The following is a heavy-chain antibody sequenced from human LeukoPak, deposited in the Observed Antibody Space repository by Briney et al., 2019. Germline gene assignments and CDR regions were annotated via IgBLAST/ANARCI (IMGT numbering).Heavy chain of an antibody. CDR2: INHSGST. V-gene: IGHV4-34*01. Sequence: SETLSLTCAVYGGSFSGYYWSWIRQPPGKGLEWIGEINHSGSTNYNPALKSRVTISVDTYKKQFSLKLSSVTAADTAVYYCAVQSPELNIVVVPAANRAFDIWGQGTMVTVSS. J-gene: IGHJ3*02. CDR3: AVQSPELNIVVVPAANRAFDI. D-gene: IGHD2-2*01. CDR1: GGSFSGYY.